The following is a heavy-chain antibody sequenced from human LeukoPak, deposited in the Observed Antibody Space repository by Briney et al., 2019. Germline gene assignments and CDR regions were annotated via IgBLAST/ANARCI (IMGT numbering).Heavy chain of an antibody. CDR2: IYYSGST. J-gene: IGHJ4*02. CDR3: ARLGSGWHPSYFDY. Sequence: PSETLSLTCTVSGGSISSYYWSWIRQPPGKGLEWIGYIYYSGSTNYNPSLKSRVTISVDTSKNQFSLKLSSVAAADTAVYYCARLGSGWHPSYFDYWGQGTLVTVSS. V-gene: IGHV4-59*01. CDR1: GGSISSYY. D-gene: IGHD6-19*01.